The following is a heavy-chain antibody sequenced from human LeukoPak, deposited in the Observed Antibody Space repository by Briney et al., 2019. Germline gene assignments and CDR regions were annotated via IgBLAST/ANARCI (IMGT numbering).Heavy chain of an antibody. CDR2: ISAYNGNT. V-gene: IGHV1-18*01. D-gene: IGHD3-16*01. Sequence: ASVKVSCKASGYTFTSYGISWVRQAPGQGLEWMGWISAYNGNTNYAQKLQGRVTMTTDTSTSTAYMELRSLRSDDTAVYYCARDPPPSYYDYVWGSSVYFDYWGQGTLVTVSS. CDR1: GYTFTSYG. J-gene: IGHJ4*02. CDR3: ARDPPPSYYDYVWGSSVYFDY.